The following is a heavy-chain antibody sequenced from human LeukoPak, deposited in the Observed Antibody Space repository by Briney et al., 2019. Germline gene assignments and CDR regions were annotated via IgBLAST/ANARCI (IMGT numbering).Heavy chain of an antibody. D-gene: IGHD6-6*01. J-gene: IGHJ3*02. Sequence: ASVKVSFKASGYTFTSYDINWVRQATGQGLEWMGWMNPNSGNTGYAQKFQGRVTITRNTSISTAYMELSSLRSEDTAVYYCAKQLPNIGYAFDIWGQGTMVTVSS. V-gene: IGHV1-8*03. CDR3: AKQLPNIGYAFDI. CDR2: MNPNSGNT. CDR1: GYTFTSYD.